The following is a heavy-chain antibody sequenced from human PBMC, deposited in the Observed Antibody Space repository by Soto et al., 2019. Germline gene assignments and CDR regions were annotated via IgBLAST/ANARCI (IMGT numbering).Heavy chain of an antibody. Sequence: QGQLVQSGAEVKKPGASVKVSCKASGYTFTGYYMLWVRQAPGQGLEWMGWINPNSGGTNYAQKFQGWVTMTRDTSISTAYMELSRLRSDDTAVYYCARDRGLWFGESPYYYYGMDVWGQGTTVTVSS. CDR2: INPNSGGT. D-gene: IGHD3-10*01. J-gene: IGHJ6*02. V-gene: IGHV1-2*04. CDR1: GYTFTGYY. CDR3: ARDRGLWFGESPYYYYGMDV.